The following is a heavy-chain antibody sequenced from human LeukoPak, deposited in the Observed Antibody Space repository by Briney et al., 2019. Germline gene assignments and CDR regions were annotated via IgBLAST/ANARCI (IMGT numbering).Heavy chain of an antibody. J-gene: IGHJ5*02. V-gene: IGHV4-30-4*01. CDR3: ARVYQGGSPYLDP. Sequence: SSETLSLTCTVSGGSISSGDYYWSWIRQPPGKGLEWIGYIYYSGSTYYNPSLKSRVTISVDTSKNQFSLKLSSVTAADTAVYYCARVYQGGSPYLDPWGQGTLVTVSS. CDR1: GGSISSGDYY. D-gene: IGHD2-2*01. CDR2: IYYSGST.